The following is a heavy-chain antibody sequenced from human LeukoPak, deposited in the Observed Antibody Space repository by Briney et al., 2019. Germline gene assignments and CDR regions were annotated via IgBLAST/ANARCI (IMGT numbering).Heavy chain of an antibody. CDR2: INHSGST. D-gene: IGHD2-21*02. J-gene: IGHJ5*02. CDR3: ARDGYCGGDCYSPYNWFDP. Sequence: PSETLSLTCAVYGASLSGYYWSWIRQPPGKGLEWIGEINHSGSTNYNPSLKSRVTISVDTSKNQFSLKLSSVTAADTAVYYCARDGYCGGDCYSPYNWFDPWGQGTLVTVSS. CDR1: GASLSGYY. V-gene: IGHV4-34*01.